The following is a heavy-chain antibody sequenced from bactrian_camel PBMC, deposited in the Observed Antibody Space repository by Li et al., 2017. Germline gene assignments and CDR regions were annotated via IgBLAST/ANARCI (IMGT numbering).Heavy chain of an antibody. V-gene: IGHV3S55*01. J-gene: IGHJ4*01. Sequence: VQLVESGGGSVQAGGTLSLSCTNAGSSAYTLADSDMGWYRQAAGNECEMVSRISVAGNEHYADFVKGRFTISRDSAKNTLNLQMNSLEPEDTAKYYCAAKLGCFSWSLSPQYNFWGQGTQVTVS. D-gene: IGHD6*01. CDR1: AYTLADSD. CDR3: AAKLGCFSWSLSPQYNF. CDR2: ISVAGNE.